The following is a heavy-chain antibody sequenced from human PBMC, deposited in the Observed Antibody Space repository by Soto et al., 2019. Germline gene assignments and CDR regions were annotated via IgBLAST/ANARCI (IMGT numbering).Heavy chain of an antibody. CDR2: ISWNSGSI. J-gene: IGHJ4*02. CDR3: AKDESPTNSSGPI. Sequence: PGGSLRLSCAASGFTFDDYSMHWVRQAPGKGLERVSGISWNSGSIGYADSVKGRFTISRDNAKNSLYLQMNSLRAEDTALYYCAKDESPTNSSGPIWGQGTLVTVSS. V-gene: IGHV3-9*01. CDR1: GFTFDDYS. D-gene: IGHD6-19*01.